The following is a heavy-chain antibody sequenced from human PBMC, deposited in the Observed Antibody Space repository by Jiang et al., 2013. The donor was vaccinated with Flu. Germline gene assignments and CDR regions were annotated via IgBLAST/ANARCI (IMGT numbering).Heavy chain of an antibody. J-gene: IGHJ5*02. CDR1: GGSISSGDYY. CDR3: AREEDIVVVPAVRGWFDP. V-gene: IGHV4-30-4*01. D-gene: IGHD2-2*01. Sequence: GSGLVKPSQTLSLTCTVSGGSISSGDYYWSWIRQPPGKGLEWIGYIYYSGSTYYNPSLKSRVTISVDKSKNQFSLKLSSVTAADTAVYYCAREEDIVVVPAVRGWFDPGAREPWSPSPQ. CDR2: IYYSGST.